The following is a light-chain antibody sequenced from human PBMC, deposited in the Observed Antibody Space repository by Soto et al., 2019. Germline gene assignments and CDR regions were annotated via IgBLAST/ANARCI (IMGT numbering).Light chain of an antibody. CDR2: DVT. Sequence: QSALTQPRSVSGSPGQSVAISCTGTSSDVGGYNYVSWYQQHPGKAPRLMISDVTKRPSGVPDRFSGSKSGNTASLTISGLQADDEADYYCCSYAGIYPSVVFGGGTKLTVL. CDR1: SSDVGGYNY. V-gene: IGLV2-11*01. J-gene: IGLJ2*01. CDR3: CSYAGIYPSVV.